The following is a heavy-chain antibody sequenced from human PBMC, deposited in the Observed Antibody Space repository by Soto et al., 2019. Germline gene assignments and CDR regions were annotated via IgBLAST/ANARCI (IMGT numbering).Heavy chain of an antibody. J-gene: IGHJ6*02. CDR3: ARVLYYGSGSYSPYGMDV. Sequence: QVQLVQSGAEVKKPGSSVKVSCKTSGVSFNNNGIGWVRQAPGHGLEWMGGVSPPFRTSNYARKFQGRISITADESTGTVNMELSSLTSEDTAQYYFARVLYYGSGSYSPYGMDVWGQGTTVNVSS. D-gene: IGHD3-10*01. V-gene: IGHV1-69*01. CDR2: VSPPFRTS. CDR1: GVSFNNNG.